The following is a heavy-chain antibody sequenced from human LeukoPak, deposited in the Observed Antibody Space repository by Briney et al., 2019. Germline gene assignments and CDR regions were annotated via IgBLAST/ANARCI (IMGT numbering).Heavy chain of an antibody. CDR1: GFSFSSYA. J-gene: IGHJ3*02. D-gene: IGHD2-21*01. CDR3: VRDRRFPDDVFDI. CDR2: ITSRSDQI. V-gene: IGHV3-23*01. Sequence: PGGSLRLSCAASGFSFSSYAMGWVRQAPGKGLEWVSTITSRSDQIWNVDSVRGRFTISRDNSENTLYLQMNSLRAEDTALYYCVRDRRFPDDVFDIWGQGTMVTVSS.